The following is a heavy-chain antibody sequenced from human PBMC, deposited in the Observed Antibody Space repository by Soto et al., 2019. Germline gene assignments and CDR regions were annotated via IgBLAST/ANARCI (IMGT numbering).Heavy chain of an antibody. CDR1: GFTFSSYG. J-gene: IGHJ4*02. D-gene: IGHD3-22*01. V-gene: IGHV3-30*18. CDR2: ISYDGSNK. Sequence: PGGSLRLSCAASGFTFSSYGMHWVRQAPGKGLEWVAVISYDGSNKYYADSVKGRFTISRDNSKNTLYLQMNSLRAEDTAVYYCAKDADYDSSGYYYDWRQGTLVTVSS. CDR3: AKDADYDSSGYYYD.